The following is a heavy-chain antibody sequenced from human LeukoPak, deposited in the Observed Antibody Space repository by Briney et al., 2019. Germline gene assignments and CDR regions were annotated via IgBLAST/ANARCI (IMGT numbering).Heavy chain of an antibody. V-gene: IGHV3-11*04. Sequence: PGGSLRLSCAASGFTVSNNYMSWVRQAPGKGLEWVSYISSSSSTIYYADSVKGRFTISRDNAKNSLYLQMNSLRAEDTAVYYCARGQRNYGDYVSWYFDLWGRGTLVTVSP. CDR2: ISSSSSTI. CDR3: ARGQRNYGDYVSWYFDL. CDR1: GFTVSNNY. J-gene: IGHJ2*01. D-gene: IGHD4-17*01.